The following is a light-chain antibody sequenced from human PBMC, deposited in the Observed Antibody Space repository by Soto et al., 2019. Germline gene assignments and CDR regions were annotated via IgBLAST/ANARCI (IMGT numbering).Light chain of an antibody. CDR2: GAS. Sequence: EIVMTQSPATLSVSPRERATLSCRASQRISSNLAWYQQKPGQAPRLLIYGASTRATGIPERFSGSGSGTDFTLTISRLEPEDFAVYYCQQYGSSPKTFGQGTKVDIK. CDR3: QQYGSSPKT. V-gene: IGKV3-20*01. CDR1: QRISSN. J-gene: IGKJ1*01.